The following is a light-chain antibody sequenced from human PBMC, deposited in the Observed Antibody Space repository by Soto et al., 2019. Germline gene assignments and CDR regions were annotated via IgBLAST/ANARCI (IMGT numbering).Light chain of an antibody. V-gene: IGKV3-11*01. Sequence: EIVLTQSPATLSLSPGERATLSCRASQSVSSYLAWYQQKPGQAPRLLIYDASNRATGIPARFSGSWSGTYFTLTISSLAPEDFAVYYCQPRSNWPPTFGQGTRLEIK. CDR3: QPRSNWPPT. CDR2: DAS. J-gene: IGKJ5*01. CDR1: QSVSSY.